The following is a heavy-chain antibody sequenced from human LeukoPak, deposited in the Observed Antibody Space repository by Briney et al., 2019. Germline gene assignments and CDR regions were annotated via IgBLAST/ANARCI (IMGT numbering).Heavy chain of an antibody. CDR2: TYISGST. D-gene: IGHD7-27*01. CDR1: GDTISTWY. Sequence: SETLSLTCTASGDTISTWYWNWIRQPAGKGLEWIGRTYISGSTDYNPSLKSRVNMSVDKSKNQLSLRLTAVTAADTAVYYCAKGYITGDGAFDIWGQGTMVTVSS. V-gene: IGHV4-4*07. J-gene: IGHJ3*02. CDR3: AKGYITGDGAFDI.